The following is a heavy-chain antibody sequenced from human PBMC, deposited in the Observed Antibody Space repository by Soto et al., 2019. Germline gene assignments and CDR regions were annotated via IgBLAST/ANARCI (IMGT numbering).Heavy chain of an antibody. CDR3: ARDGLRYYYDSSGSDQFDY. CDR2: ISYDGSNK. CDR1: GFTFSSYA. J-gene: IGHJ4*02. D-gene: IGHD3-22*01. V-gene: IGHV3-30-3*01. Sequence: LRLSCAASGFTFSSYAMHWVRQAPGKGLEWVAVISYDGSNKYYADSVKGRFTISRDNSKNTLYLQMNSLRAEDTAVYYCARDGLRYYYDSSGSDQFDYWGQGTLVTVSS.